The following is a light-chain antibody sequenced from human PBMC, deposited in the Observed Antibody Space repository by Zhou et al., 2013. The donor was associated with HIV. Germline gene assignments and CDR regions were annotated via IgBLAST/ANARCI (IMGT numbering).Light chain of an antibody. CDR2: AAS. Sequence: EVVMTQSPATLSVSPGERATLSCRASRSVDNKVAWYQQKPGQAPRLLIYAASTRATGIPARFSGSGSGTVFTLTISSLQSEDFAVYYCQQYDDWPPYTFGQGT. CDR3: QQYDDWPPYT. V-gene: IGKV3-15*01. CDR1: RSVDNK. J-gene: IGKJ2*01.